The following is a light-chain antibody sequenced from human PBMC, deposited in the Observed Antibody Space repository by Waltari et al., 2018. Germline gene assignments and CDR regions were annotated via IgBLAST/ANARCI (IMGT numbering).Light chain of an antibody. CDR3: GTWDNSLKTWV. CDR1: SSNIGENY. CDR2: ENN. J-gene: IGLJ3*02. V-gene: IGLV1-51*02. Sequence: QSILTQPPSISAAPGQRVTISCSGGSSNIGENYVSWYQQLPGAAPKLLIYENNKLPEGMLDRFSGSKAGTSATLGITGRQTGDEADYYCGTWDNSLKTWVFGGGTKLTVL.